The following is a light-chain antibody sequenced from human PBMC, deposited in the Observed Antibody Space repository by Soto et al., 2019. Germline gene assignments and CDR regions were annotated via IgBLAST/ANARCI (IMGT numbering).Light chain of an antibody. CDR1: SSNIGAGYD. V-gene: IGLV1-40*01. CDR2: GNS. CDR3: QSYDSSLSGYL. Sequence: QSVPTQPPSVSGAPGQRVTISCNGSSSNIGAGYDVHWYQQLPGTAPKLLIYGNSNRPSGVPDRFSGSKSGTSASLAITGLQAEDEADYYCQSYDSSLSGYLFGGGTKLTVL. J-gene: IGLJ2*01.